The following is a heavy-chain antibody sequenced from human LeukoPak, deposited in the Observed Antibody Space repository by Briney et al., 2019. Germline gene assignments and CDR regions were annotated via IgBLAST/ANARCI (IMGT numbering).Heavy chain of an antibody. CDR2: IKQDGSEK. D-gene: IGHD6-13*01. V-gene: IGHV3-7*01. CDR1: GFTFSSYW. J-gene: IGHJ6*02. CDR3: AREEYSSSWYGTVYYYGMDV. Sequence: GGSLRLSCAASGFTFSSYWMSWVRQAPGKGLEWVANIKQDGSEKYYVDSVKGRFTISRDNAKNSLYLQMNSLRAEDTAVYYCAREEYSSSWYGTVYYYGMDVWGQGTTVTVSS.